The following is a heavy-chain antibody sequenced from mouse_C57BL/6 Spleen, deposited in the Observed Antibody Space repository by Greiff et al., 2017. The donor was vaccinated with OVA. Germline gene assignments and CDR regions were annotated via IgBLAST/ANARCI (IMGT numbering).Heavy chain of an antibody. CDR1: GFTFSSYA. D-gene: IGHD1-2*01. Sequence: EVHLVESGEGLVKPGGSLKLSCAASGFTFSSYAMSWVRQTPEKRLEWVAYISSGGDYIYYADTVKGRFTISRDNARNTLYLQMSSLKSEDTAMYYCTRDLGTRLVYYYAMDYWGQGTSVTVSS. J-gene: IGHJ4*01. CDR2: ISSGGDYI. CDR3: TRDLGTRLVYYYAMDY. V-gene: IGHV5-9-1*02.